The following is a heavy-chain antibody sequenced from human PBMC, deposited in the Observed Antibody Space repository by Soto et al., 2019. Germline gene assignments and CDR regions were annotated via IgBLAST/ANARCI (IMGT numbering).Heavy chain of an antibody. V-gene: IGHV4-39*01. CDR2: IYYSGST. CDR1: GGSISSSSYY. J-gene: IGHJ3*02. CDR3: ARHGDYYDSRGYQKSDAFDI. Sequence: QLQLQESGPGLVKPSETLSLTCTVSGGSISSSSYYWGWIRQPPGKGLEWIGSIYYSGSTYYNPSLKSRVPISVATAWHKFALTLSSATAADTDVYYCARHGDYYDSRGYQKSDAFDIWGQGTMVTDSS. D-gene: IGHD3-22*01.